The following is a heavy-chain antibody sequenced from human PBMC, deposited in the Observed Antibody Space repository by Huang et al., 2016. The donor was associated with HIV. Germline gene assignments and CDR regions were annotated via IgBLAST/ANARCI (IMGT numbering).Heavy chain of an antibody. Sequence: QVQLVGYGGGVVQPGRSLRLSCVASGFTFSNYAIHWVRQAPGKGLEWGALISDDGSNKYYADSVKGRFTISRDKSKNTVYLQMNSLRAEDMAVYYCARDDSSWYIVGGPLDLWGRGTLVTVSS. CDR3: ARDDSSWYIVGGPLDL. CDR1: GFTFSNYA. D-gene: IGHD6-13*01. CDR2: ISDDGSNK. J-gene: IGHJ2*01. V-gene: IGHV3-30-3*01.